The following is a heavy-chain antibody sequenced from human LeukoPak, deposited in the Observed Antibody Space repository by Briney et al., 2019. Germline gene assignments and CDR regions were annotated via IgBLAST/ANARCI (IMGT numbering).Heavy chain of an antibody. CDR3: ARGGIVVVTANWFDP. V-gene: IGHV1-69*06. CDR1: GYTFTSYG. CDR2: IIPIFGTA. J-gene: IGHJ5*02. Sequence: GASVKVSCKASGYTFTSYGISWVRQAPGQGLEWMGGIIPIFGTANYAQKFQGRVTITADKSTSTAYMELSSLRSEDTAVYYCARGGIVVVTANWFDPWGQGTLVTVSS. D-gene: IGHD2-21*02.